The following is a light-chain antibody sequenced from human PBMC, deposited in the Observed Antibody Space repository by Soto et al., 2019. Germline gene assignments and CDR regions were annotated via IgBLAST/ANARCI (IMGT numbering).Light chain of an antibody. CDR3: QQYKGT. J-gene: IGKJ1*01. CDR1: QSIGRW. Sequence: DSQMTQSPSTLSASVGDRVTITCRASQSIGRWLAWYQQKPGAAPKLLIYDASSLQSGVPSRFSGSGSGTEFTLSISSLQPDDFATYYCQQYKGTFGQGTKVEIK. CDR2: DAS. V-gene: IGKV1-5*01.